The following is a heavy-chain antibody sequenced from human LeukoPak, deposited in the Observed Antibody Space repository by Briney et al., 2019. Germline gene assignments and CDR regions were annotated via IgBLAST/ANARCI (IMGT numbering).Heavy chain of an antibody. Sequence: GGALRVSCAAPGFTFSSSWMSWVRQAPGEGLWRVANINQDGSATYYVDSVKGRFTISRDNAKTTLYLQMNSLRAEDTAVYYCAKDIAYCGGDCYSGYYGMDVWGQGTTVTVSS. J-gene: IGHJ6*02. V-gene: IGHV3-7*01. D-gene: IGHD2-21*02. CDR3: AKDIAYCGGDCYSGYYGMDV. CDR2: INQDGSAT. CDR1: GFTFSSSW.